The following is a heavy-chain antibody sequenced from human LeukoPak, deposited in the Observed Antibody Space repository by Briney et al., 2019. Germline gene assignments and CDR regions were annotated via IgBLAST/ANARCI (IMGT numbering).Heavy chain of an antibody. V-gene: IGHV3-7*01. D-gene: IGHD6-19*01. CDR1: GFTFSSYW. CDR2: IKQDGSEK. Sequence: GGSLRLSCAASGFTFSSYWMSWVRQAPGKGLEWVANIKQDGSEKYYVDSVKGRFTFSRDNAKNSLYLQMNSLRAEDTAVYYCARRGYSSGWYGGNYYFDYWGQGTLVTVSS. CDR3: ARRGYSSGWYGGNYYFDY. J-gene: IGHJ4*02.